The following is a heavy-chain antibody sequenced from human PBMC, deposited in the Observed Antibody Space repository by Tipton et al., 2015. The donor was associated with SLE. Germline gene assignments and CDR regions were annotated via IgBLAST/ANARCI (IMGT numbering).Heavy chain of an antibody. D-gene: IGHD2-2*02. CDR3: ARGFLYDGFQV. J-gene: IGHJ1*01. CDR2: MYHSGNT. V-gene: IGHV4-38-2*02. Sequence: TLSLTCTVSGYSISSGYFWGWIRQPPGKGLEWIGTMYHSGNTYSNPSLKSRVTISVDTSKNQFSLQLTSVTPEDTAVYYCARGFLYDGFQVWGQGTLVTVSS. CDR1: GYSISSGYF.